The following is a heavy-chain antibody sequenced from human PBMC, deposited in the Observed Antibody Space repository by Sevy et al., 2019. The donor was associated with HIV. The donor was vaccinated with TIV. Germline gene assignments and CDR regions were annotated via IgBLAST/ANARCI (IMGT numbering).Heavy chain of an antibody. Sequence: ASVKVSCKASGYTFSNYAVSWVRPAPGQGLEWLGWISADNGNKKYAQKFQGRVTMTTDTSTSTAYMELRSLRSDDTAVYYCARESRAAGKDYWGQGTLVTVSS. J-gene: IGHJ4*02. CDR2: ISADNGNK. V-gene: IGHV1-18*01. CDR3: ARESRAAGKDY. CDR1: GYTFSNYA. D-gene: IGHD6-13*01.